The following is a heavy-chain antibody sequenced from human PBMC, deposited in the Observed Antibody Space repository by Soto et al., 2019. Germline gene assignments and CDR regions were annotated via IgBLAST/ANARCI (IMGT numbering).Heavy chain of an antibody. D-gene: IGHD3-3*01. V-gene: IGHV4-39*01. CDR2: IYYSGST. CDR1: GGSISSSSYY. CDR3: ARPWRDGDAFDI. Sequence: QLQLQESGPGLVKPSETLSLTCTVSGGSISSSSYYWGWIRQPPGKGLEWIGSIYYSGSTYYNPSLKSRVTISVDTSKNQFSLKLSSVTAADTAVYYCARPWRDGDAFDIWGQGTMVTVSS. J-gene: IGHJ3*02.